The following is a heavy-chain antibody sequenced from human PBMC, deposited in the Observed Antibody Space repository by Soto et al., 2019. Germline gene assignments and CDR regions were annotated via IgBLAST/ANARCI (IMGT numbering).Heavy chain of an antibody. CDR2: IYHSGST. J-gene: IGHJ4*02. V-gene: IGHV4-30-2*01. Sequence: PSETLSLTCAVSAGSISSGGYSWIWIRQPPGKGLEWIGYIYHSGSTYYNPSLKSRVTISVDRSKNQFSLKLSSVTAADTAVYYCARGGSGSYSYWGQGTLVTVS. CDR1: AGSISSGGYS. CDR3: ARGGSGSYSY. D-gene: IGHD3-10*01.